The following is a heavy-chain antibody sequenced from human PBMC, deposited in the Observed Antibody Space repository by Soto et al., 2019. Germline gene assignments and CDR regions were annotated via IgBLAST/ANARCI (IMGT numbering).Heavy chain of an antibody. CDR1: GYTFTGYY. Sequence: ASVKVSCKASGYTFTGYYMHWVRQAPGQGLEWMGWINPNSGGTNYAQKFQGRVTMTRETSISTANMELSGLRSTDTAVYNLARVGRPSWFDPWGQGTLVTVSS. CDR2: INPNSGGT. V-gene: IGHV1-2*02. CDR3: ARVGRPSWFDP. J-gene: IGHJ5*02.